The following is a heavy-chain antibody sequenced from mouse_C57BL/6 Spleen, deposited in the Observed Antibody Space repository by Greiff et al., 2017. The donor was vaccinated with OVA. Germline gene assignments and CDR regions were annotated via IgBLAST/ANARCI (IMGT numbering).Heavy chain of an antibody. J-gene: IGHJ4*01. D-gene: IGHD1-1*01. CDR3: ARITTVVAGGMDY. Sequence: VQLKQSGPELVKPGASVKIPCKASGYTFTDYNMDWVKQSHGKSLEWIGDINPNNGGTIYNQKFKGKATLTVDKSSSTAYMELRSLTSEDTAVYYCARITTVVAGGMDYWGQGTSVTVSS. CDR1: GYTFTDYN. CDR2: INPNNGGT. V-gene: IGHV1-18*01.